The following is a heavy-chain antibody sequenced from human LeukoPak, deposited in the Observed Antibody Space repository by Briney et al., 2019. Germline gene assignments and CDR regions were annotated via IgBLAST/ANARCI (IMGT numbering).Heavy chain of an antibody. D-gene: IGHD2-2*01. J-gene: IGHJ4*02. CDR3: ARANPLYCSSTTCLFDY. V-gene: IGHV1-2*02. CDR2: INPNSGDT. Sequence: EASVKVSCKASGYTFTGYYMHWVRQAPGQGFEWMGWINPNSGDTNYAQKFQGRVTMTRDTSISTAHMELSRLRSDDMAVYYCARANPLYCSSTTCLFDYWGQGTLVTVSS. CDR1: GYTFTGYY.